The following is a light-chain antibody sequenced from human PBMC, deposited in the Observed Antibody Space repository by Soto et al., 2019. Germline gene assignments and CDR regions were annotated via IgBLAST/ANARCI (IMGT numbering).Light chain of an antibody. V-gene: IGLV2-14*01. CDR3: SSYTTSSAPVL. Sequence: QSALTQPASVSGSPGQSITLSCTGTSSDVGGYNYVSWYQQHPGKAPKLMIYEVSNRPSGVSNRFSGSKSGNTAFLTISGLQADDEADYYCSSYTTSSAPVLFGGGTQLTVL. J-gene: IGLJ2*01. CDR1: SSDVGGYNY. CDR2: EVS.